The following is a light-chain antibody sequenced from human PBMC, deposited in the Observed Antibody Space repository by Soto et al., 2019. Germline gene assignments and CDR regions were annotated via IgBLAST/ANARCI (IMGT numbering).Light chain of an antibody. CDR1: QGIGND. J-gene: IGKJ4*01. Sequence: AIQMAQSPSSLSASVGDRVTITCRASQGIGNDVGWFQQKPGKAPKLLIDAAATLQSGVPSRFSGSRSGTDLTLTISSLQPEDFATYYCLQDHNYPLTFGGGTKVEIK. V-gene: IGKV1-6*02. CDR3: LQDHNYPLT. CDR2: AAA.